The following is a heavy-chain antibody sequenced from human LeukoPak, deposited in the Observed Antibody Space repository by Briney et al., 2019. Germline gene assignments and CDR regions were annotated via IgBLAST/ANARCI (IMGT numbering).Heavy chain of an antibody. CDR1: GGTFSSYA. V-gene: IGHV1-69*01. D-gene: IGHD3-22*01. J-gene: IGHJ5*02. CDR2: IIPIFGTA. Sequence: SVKVSCKASGGTFSSYAISWVRQAPGLGLEWMGGIIPIFGTANYAQKFQGRVTITADESTSTAYMELSSLRSEDTAVYYCARAADYYDSSGYFRDWFDPWGQGTLVTVSS. CDR3: ARAADYYDSSGYFRDWFDP.